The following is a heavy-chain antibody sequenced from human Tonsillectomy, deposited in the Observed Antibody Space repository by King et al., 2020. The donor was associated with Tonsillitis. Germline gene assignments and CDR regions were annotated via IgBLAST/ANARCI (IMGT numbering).Heavy chain of an antibody. CDR2: TKQDGSEK. CDR3: ARDFAEFDY. D-gene: IGHD1-14*01. CDR1: GFTFRSYW. J-gene: IGHJ4*02. V-gene: IGHV3-7*01. Sequence: VQLVESGGGLVQPGGSLRLSCAASGFTFRSYWMSWVRQAPGKGLEWVANTKQDGSEKYYVDYVKGRFTISRDNAKNSLYLQMSRLGAEDTAVYYCARDFAEFDYWGQGTLVTVSS.